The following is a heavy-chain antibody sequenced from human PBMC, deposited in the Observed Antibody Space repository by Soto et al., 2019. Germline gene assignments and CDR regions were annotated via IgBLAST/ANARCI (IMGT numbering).Heavy chain of an antibody. Sequence: QVQLVQSGAEVKKPGSSVKVSCKVSGGTFSNYAIDWVRLAPGHGLEWMGGIVSIFGTTYYTQKFQGRATIIADDSTTTAYLEMSSLRSQDTAIYYCARVEAVAGLYNYHGLDAWGQGTAVTVSS. CDR3: ARVEAVAGLYNYHGLDA. D-gene: IGHD6-19*01. CDR2: IVSIFGTT. V-gene: IGHV1-69*12. CDR1: GGTFSNYA. J-gene: IGHJ6*02.